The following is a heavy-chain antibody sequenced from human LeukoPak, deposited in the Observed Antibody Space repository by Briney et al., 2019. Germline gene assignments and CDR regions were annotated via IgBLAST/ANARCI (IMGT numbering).Heavy chain of an antibody. J-gene: IGHJ5*02. CDR1: GGSISSYY. V-gene: IGHV4-59*01. D-gene: IGHD3-10*01. Sequence: SEALSLTCTVSGGSISSYYWSWIRQPPGKGLEWIGYIYYSGSTNYNPSLKSRVTISVETSKNQFSLKLKSVTAADTAVYYCARGGYYGSGNDFRFDPWGQGTLVTVSS. CDR2: IYYSGST. CDR3: ARGGYYGSGNDFRFDP.